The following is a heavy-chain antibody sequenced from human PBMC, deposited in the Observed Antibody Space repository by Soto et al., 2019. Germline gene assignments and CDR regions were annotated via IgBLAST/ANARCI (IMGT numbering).Heavy chain of an antibody. CDR1: GYTFTSYD. CDR2: MNPNSGNT. J-gene: IGHJ5*02. V-gene: IGHV1-8*01. D-gene: IGHD2-15*01. CDR3: ARAPLVVAAKPLRNWFDP. Sequence: GASVKVSCKASGYTFTSYDINWVRQATGQGLEWMGWMNPNSGNTGYAQKFQGRVTMTRSTSISTAYMELSSLRSEDTAVYYCARAPLVVAAKPLRNWFDPWGQGTLVTVSS.